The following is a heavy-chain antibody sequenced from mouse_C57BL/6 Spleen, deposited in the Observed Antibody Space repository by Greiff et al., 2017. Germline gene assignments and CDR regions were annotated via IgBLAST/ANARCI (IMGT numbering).Heavy chain of an antibody. J-gene: IGHJ2*01. V-gene: IGHV1-81*01. CDR2: IYPRSGNT. CDR1: GYTFTSYG. CDR3: ASPHYYGSSYYFDY. Sequence: VQLQQSGAELARPGASVKLSCKASGYTFTSYGISWVKQRTGQGLEWIGEIYPRSGNTYYNEKLKGKATLTADKSSSTAYMELRSLTSEDSAVYFCASPHYYGSSYYFDYWGQGTTLTVSS. D-gene: IGHD1-1*01.